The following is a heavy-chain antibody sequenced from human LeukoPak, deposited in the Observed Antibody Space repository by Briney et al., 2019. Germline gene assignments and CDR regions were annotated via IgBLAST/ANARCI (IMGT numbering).Heavy chain of an antibody. V-gene: IGHV4-39*01. Sequence: KPSETLSLTCTVSGGSISSNSYHWGWIRQPPGKGLEWIGSIYYSGSTYYNPSLKSRVTISVDTSKNQFPLKLTSVTAADTAVYYCARLLHWVYYFDYWGQGTLVTVSS. D-gene: IGHD7-27*01. CDR3: ARLLHWVYYFDY. CDR2: IYYSGST. J-gene: IGHJ4*02. CDR1: GGSISSNSYH.